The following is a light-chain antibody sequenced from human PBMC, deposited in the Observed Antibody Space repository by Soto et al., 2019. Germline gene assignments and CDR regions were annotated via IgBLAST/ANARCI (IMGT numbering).Light chain of an antibody. V-gene: IGKV3-20*01. J-gene: IGKJ3*01. CDR1: QSVSSTY. Sequence: EIVLTQSPGTLSLSPGEIATLSCRASQSVSSTYLAWYQQKPGQAPRLLIYGASSRATGIPDRFSGSGSGTDFTLTINRLEPEDFAIYYCQQYGSSPFTFGPGTKVDIK. CDR2: GAS. CDR3: QQYGSSPFT.